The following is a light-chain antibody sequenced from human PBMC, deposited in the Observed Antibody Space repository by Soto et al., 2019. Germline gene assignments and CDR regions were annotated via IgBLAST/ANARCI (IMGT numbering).Light chain of an antibody. CDR3: QQSYSTPWT. J-gene: IGKJ1*01. CDR1: QSISSY. CDR2: AAS. V-gene: IGKV1-39*01. Sequence: DIQMTQSPSSLSASVGDRVTITCRASQSISSYLNWYQQKPGKAPNLLIYAASSLQSGVPSRLSGSGSGTDFTLTISSLQPEDFATYYCQQSYSTPWTFGQGTKVEIK.